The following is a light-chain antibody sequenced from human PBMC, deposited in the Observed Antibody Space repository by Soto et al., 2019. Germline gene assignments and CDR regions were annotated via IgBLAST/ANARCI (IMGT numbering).Light chain of an antibody. J-gene: IGKJ2*01. Sequence: EIVMTQSPATLSVSPGERATLSCRASQSVSSNLAWYQQKPGQAPRLLIYGASPRATGIPARLSGSGSGTEFTLPISSLQPEDFAVYYCQQYNKWPPYTFGQGNKLEI. CDR1: QSVSSN. V-gene: IGKV3-15*01. CDR3: QQYNKWPPYT. CDR2: GAS.